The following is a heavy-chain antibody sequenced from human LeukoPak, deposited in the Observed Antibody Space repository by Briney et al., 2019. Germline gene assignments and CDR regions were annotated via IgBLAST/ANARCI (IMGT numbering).Heavy chain of an antibody. CDR3: GMSGDRVPLQDDVFDV. CDR1: GYSFTSYC. CDR2: IYPGDSGP. J-gene: IGHJ3*01. V-gene: IGHV5-51*01. Sequence: GESLKVSCKFSGYSFTSYCIGWVRQMPGKGLEWMGIIYPGDSGPTYSPSFQGQVTISVDQSLNTAYLQWSSLQASDTAMYYCGMSGDRVPLQDDVFDVWGQGTMVTVST. D-gene: IGHD1-26*01.